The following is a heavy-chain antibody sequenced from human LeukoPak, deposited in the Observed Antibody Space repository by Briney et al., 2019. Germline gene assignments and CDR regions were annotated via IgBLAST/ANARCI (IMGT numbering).Heavy chain of an antibody. D-gene: IGHD3-22*01. V-gene: IGHV4-4*07. J-gene: IGHJ5*02. CDR1: GYSISSAYY. CDR3: ARDFYDSSGSLEDWFDP. Sequence: SETLSLTCSVSGYSISSAYYWSWIRQPAGKGLEWIGRIYTSGSTNYNPSLKSRVTISVDTSKNQFSLKLSSVTAADTAVYYCARDFYDSSGSLEDWFDPWGQGILVTVSS. CDR2: IYTSGST.